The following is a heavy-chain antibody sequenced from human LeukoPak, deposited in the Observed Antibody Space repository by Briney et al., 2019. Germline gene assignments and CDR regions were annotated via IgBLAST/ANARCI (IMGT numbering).Heavy chain of an antibody. CDR3: VRVHSSAWSGNYFDY. Sequence: GGSLRLSCAASGFNFKDHYMDWLRQAPGKGLEWVGRIRNRANSATTEYAASVKGRFTISRDDSKDSVFLQMNSLKTEDTAVYYCVRVHSSAWSGNYFDYWGQGTPVTVSS. CDR2: IRNRANSATT. D-gene: IGHD6-13*01. J-gene: IGHJ4*02. V-gene: IGHV3-72*01. CDR1: GFNFKDHY.